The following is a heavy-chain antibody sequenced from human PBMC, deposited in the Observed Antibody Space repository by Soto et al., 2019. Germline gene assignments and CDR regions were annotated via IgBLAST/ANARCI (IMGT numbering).Heavy chain of an antibody. Sequence: GGSLRLSCTTSGLTFSNYAMSWVRQAPGGGLEWVSSMSGSSSTTYYADSVRGRFTISRDRSKNTLYLQMSSLRAEDTALYYCAKNQERELPRVIDFWGQGTLVTVSS. V-gene: IGHV3-23*01. J-gene: IGHJ4*02. CDR1: GLTFSNYA. CDR2: MSGSSSTT. CDR3: AKNQERELPRVIDF. D-gene: IGHD1-7*01.